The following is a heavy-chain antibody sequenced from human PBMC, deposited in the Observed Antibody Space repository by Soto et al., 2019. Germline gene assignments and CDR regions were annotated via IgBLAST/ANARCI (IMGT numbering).Heavy chain of an antibody. Sequence: LSLTCTVSGGSISSSSYYWGWIRQPPGKGLEWIGSIYYSGSTYYNPSLKSRVTISVDTSKNQFSLKLSSVTAADTAVYYCARHDYDFWSGSLNWFDPWGQGTLVTVSS. V-gene: IGHV4-39*01. CDR3: ARHDYDFWSGSLNWFDP. CDR1: GGSISSSSYY. J-gene: IGHJ5*02. D-gene: IGHD3-3*01. CDR2: IYYSGST.